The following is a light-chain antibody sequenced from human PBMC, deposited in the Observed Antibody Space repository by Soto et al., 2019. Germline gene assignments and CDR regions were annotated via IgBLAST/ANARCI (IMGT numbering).Light chain of an antibody. J-gene: IGKJ1*01. CDR3: QQYGSTSWT. Sequence: EIVLTQSPGILSLSPGEGATFSCRASQSVSTNFFAWYQQKPGQAPRLLIYGASTRATGIPDRFSGSGSGTDITLTISRLEPEDFAVYYCQQYGSTSWTFGQGTKVEIK. V-gene: IGKV3-20*01. CDR1: QSVSTNF. CDR2: GAS.